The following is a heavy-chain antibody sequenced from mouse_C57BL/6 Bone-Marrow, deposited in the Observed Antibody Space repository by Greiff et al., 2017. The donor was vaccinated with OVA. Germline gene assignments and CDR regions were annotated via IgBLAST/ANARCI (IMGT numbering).Heavy chain of an antibody. CDR1: GYAFSSSW. CDR3: AKFLEDDDFDD. J-gene: IGHJ2*01. Sequence: VQLQQSGPELVKPGASVKISCKASGYAFSSSWMNWVKQRPGKGLEWIGRIYPGDGDTNYNGKFKGKATLTADKSSSTAYMQLSSLTSEDSAVYFCAKFLEDDDFDDWGKGTTLTVSS. CDR2: IYPGDGDT. V-gene: IGHV1-82*01.